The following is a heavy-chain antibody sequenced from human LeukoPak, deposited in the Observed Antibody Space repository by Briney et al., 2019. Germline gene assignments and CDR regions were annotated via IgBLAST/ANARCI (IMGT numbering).Heavy chain of an antibody. D-gene: IGHD3-16*01. CDR3: ARASWVSTADAVR. V-gene: IGHV3-23*01. J-gene: IGHJ4*02. CDR2: MKGTGET. CDR1: GLSFSSFA. Sequence: PGGSLTLSCAASGLSFSSFAMSWVRQAPARGPEWLSSMKGTGETFYADSVRGRCTLFRDGSRNTVYLQFNNLRVEDTAVYYCARASWVSTADAVRWGQGTVVTVSS.